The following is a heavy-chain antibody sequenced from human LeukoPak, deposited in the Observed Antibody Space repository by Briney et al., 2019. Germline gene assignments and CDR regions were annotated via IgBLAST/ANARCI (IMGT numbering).Heavy chain of an antibody. J-gene: IGHJ4*02. CDR1: GYTFTSYG. CDR3: ARGLSYDFWSGYYPAQAHFDY. V-gene: IGHV1-18*01. CDR2: ISAYNGNT. D-gene: IGHD3-3*01. Sequence: ASVTVSCKASGYTFTSYGISWVRQAPGQGLEWMGWISAYNGNTNYAQKLQGRVTMTTDTSTSTAYMELRSLRSDDTAVYYCARGLSYDFWSGYYPAQAHFDYWGQGTLVTVSS.